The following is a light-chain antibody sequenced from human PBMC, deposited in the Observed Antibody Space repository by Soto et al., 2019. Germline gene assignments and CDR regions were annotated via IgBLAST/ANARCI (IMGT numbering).Light chain of an antibody. Sequence: EILMIQPPPTLSLSPGERATLSCGASQRVIGDLAWYQQKPGQAPRLLIYGPSTRATGIPARFSGSGSGTEFTLTISGLQSEDFAIYFCQQYKSWPITFGQGTRLEIK. CDR2: GPS. J-gene: IGKJ5*01. CDR1: QRVIGD. V-gene: IGKV3-15*01. CDR3: QQYKSWPIT.